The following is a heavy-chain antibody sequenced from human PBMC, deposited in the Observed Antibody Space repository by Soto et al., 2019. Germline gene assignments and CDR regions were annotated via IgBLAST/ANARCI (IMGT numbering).Heavy chain of an antibody. J-gene: IGHJ6*03. CDR2: ITNNGGST. CDR3: ARGLPAAFLYFYYYHMDV. CDR1: GFTFSNYG. Sequence: EVQLVESGGGLVQPGGSLRLSCVASGFTFSNYGMHWVRQAPGKGLEYVSAITNNGGSTYYANSVKGRFIVSRDNSKSTLYLQVGILSPEDMAVYYCARGLPAAFLYFYYYHMDVWGKGPTVTVPS. V-gene: IGHV3-64*01. D-gene: IGHD2-2*01.